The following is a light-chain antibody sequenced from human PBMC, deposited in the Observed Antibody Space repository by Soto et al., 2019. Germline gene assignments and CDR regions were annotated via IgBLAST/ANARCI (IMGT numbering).Light chain of an antibody. CDR1: QNIDIS. V-gene: IGKV1-5*01. CDR3: QHYDTFSWA. CDR2: AAS. J-gene: IGKJ1*01. Sequence: DIQMTQSPSTLSASVGDRVTITCRASQNIDISLAWFQQRPGQAPKVLIYAASGLASGAPSTFSGSGSGTEFTLTISSLQPDDFATYFCQHYDTFSWAFGQGTKVDIK.